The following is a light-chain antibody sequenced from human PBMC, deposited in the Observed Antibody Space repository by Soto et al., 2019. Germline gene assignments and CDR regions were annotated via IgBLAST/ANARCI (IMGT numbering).Light chain of an antibody. CDR1: SSDAGGYNY. CDR2: EVS. J-gene: IGLJ2*01. V-gene: IGLV2-8*01. CDR3: SSYAGNNNVV. Sequence: QSALTQPPSASGSPGQSVTISCTGTSSDAGGYNYVSWYQQHPGKAPKLMIYEVSKRPSGVPDRFSGSKSANTASLTVSGLQAEDEADYYCSSYAGNNNVVFGGGTKLTVL.